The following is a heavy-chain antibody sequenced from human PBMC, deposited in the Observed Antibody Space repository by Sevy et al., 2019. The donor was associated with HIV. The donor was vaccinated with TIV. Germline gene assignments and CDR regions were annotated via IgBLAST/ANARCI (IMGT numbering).Heavy chain of an antibody. CDR1: GGTFSSYA. D-gene: IGHD3-3*01. V-gene: IGHV1-69*13. CDR3: AKCYDFWSGYDIGYYGMDV. Sequence: ASVKVSCKASGGTFSSYAISWVRQAPGQGLEWMGGIIPIFGTANYAQKFQGRVTITADESTSTAYMELSSLRSEDTAGYYCAKCYDFWSGYDIGYYGMDVWGQGTTVTVSS. J-gene: IGHJ6*02. CDR2: IIPIFGTA.